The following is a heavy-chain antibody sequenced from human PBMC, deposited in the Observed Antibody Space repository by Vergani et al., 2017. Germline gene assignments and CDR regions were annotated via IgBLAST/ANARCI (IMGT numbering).Heavy chain of an antibody. CDR2: IYYSGST. V-gene: IGHV4-59*01. J-gene: IGHJ4*02. CDR3: ARDGCSSTSCYPYFDY. CDR1: GGSISSYY. Sequence: QVQLQESGPGLVKPSETLSLTCTVSGGSISSYYWSWIRKPPGKGLEWIGYIYYSGSTNYNPSLKSRVTISVDTSKNQFSLKLSSVTAADTAVYYCARDGCSSTSCYPYFDYWGQGTLVTVSS. D-gene: IGHD2-2*01.